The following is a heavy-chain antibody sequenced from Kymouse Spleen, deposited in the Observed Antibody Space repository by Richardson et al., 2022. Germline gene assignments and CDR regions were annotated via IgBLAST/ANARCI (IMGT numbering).Heavy chain of an antibody. CDR3: ASGPHYYGSGSYYTFYYYYYGMDV. V-gene: IGHV4-39*01. Sequence: QLQLQESGPGLVKPSETLSLTCTVSGGSISSSSYYWGWIRQPPGKGLEWIGSIYYSGSTYYNPSLKSRVTISVDTSKNQFSLKLSSVTAADTAVYYCASGPHYYGSGSYYTFYYYYYGMDVWGQGTTVTVSS. CDR1: GGSISSSSYY. J-gene: IGHJ6*02. CDR2: IYYSGST. D-gene: IGHD3-10*01.